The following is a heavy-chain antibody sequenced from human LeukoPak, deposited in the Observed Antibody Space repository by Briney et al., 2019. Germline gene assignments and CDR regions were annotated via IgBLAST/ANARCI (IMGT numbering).Heavy chain of an antibody. CDR3: AKDDCSSTSCANFDY. J-gene: IGHJ4*02. CDR1: GFTFSSYA. CDR2: ISGSGGST. Sequence: RGSLRLSCAASGFTFSSYAMSWVRQAPGKGLEWVSAISGSGGSTYYADSVKGRFTISRDNSKNTLYLQMNSLRAEDTAVYYCAKDDCSSTSCANFDYWGQGTLVTVSS. V-gene: IGHV3-23*01. D-gene: IGHD2-2*01.